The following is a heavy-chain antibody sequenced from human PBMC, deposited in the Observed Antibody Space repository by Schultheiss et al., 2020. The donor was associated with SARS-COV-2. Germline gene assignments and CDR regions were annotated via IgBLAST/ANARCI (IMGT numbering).Heavy chain of an antibody. Sequence: GGSLRLSCAASGFTFSGSAMHWVRQASGKGLEWVGRIRTKANSYATAYAASVKGRFTISRDDSKNTAYLQMNSLRAEDTAVYYCARDRGYSHAGNWFDPWGQGTLVTVSS. CDR3: ARDRGYSHAGNWFDP. J-gene: IGHJ5*02. CDR2: IRTKANSYAT. D-gene: IGHD2-21*01. CDR1: GFTFSGSA. V-gene: IGHV3-73*01.